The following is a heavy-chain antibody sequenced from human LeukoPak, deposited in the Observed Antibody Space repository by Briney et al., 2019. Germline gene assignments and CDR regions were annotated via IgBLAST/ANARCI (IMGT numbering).Heavy chain of an antibody. J-gene: IGHJ4*02. CDR3: ARHLSGTTMSHYFDF. CDR2: IYSSGNT. D-gene: IGHD1-1*01. CDR1: GDSISSGRNY. V-gene: IGHV4-39*01. Sequence: SETLSLTCSVSGDSISSGRNYWGWIRQSPGKGLEWIASIYSSGNTRSNPSLKSRVSISVDTSKNQVSLKLYSVTASDAAIYYCARHLSGTTMSHYFDFWGQGTLVTVSS.